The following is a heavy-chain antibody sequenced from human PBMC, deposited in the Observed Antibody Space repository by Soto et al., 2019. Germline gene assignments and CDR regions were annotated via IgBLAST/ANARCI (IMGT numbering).Heavy chain of an antibody. V-gene: IGHV1-18*01. CDR2: ISAYNGNT. J-gene: IGHJ4*02. CDR3: AKVPRINDFWSGYLDY. Sequence: GTSVKVSCKASGYTFTSYGISWVRQAPGQGLEWMGWISAYNGNTNYAQKLQGRVTMTTDTSTSTAYMELRSLRSDDTAVYYCAKVPRINDFWSGYLDYWGQGTLVTVSS. CDR1: GYTFTSYG. D-gene: IGHD3-3*01.